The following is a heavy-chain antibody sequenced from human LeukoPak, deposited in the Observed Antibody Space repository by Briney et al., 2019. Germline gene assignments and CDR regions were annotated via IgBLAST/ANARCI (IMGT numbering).Heavy chain of an antibody. CDR3: ARWRGLQSEFDL. D-gene: IGHD3-3*01. CDR2: IDPDGGHE. CDR1: GFSFSSSH. J-gene: IGHJ4*02. V-gene: IGHV3-7*03. Sequence: GGSLRLSGAASGFSFSSSHISWVRQAPEKGLEWVAHIDPDGGHESFVDSVKGRFTISRDNAKNTLYLQMNTLRAEDTAMYFCARWRGLQSEFDLWGQGTLVTVSS.